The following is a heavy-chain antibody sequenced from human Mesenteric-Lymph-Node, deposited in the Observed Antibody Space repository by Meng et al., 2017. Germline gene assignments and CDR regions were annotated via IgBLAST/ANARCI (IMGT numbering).Heavy chain of an antibody. V-gene: IGHV1-2*02. CDR2: INPNSGGT. CDR1: GYTFTGYY. D-gene: IGHD1-1*01. Sequence: ASVKVSCKASGYTFTGYYMHWVRQAPGQGLEWTGWINPNSGGTNYAQKFQGRVTMTRDTSISTAYMELSRLRSDDTAVYYCARSWNDEFWFDPWGQGTLVTVSS. J-gene: IGHJ5*02. CDR3: ARSWNDEFWFDP.